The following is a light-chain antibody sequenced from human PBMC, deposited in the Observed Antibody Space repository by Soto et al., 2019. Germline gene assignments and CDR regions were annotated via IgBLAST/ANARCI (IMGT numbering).Light chain of an antibody. Sequence: EIVLTQSPGTLSLSPGERATLSCRASQSVSSSYSAWYQQKPGQAPRLLIYGASSRATGIPDRFSGSGSGTDFTFTISRLEPEDFAVYYCQQYGSSPHTFGQGTKLEIK. CDR2: GAS. CDR1: QSVSSSY. CDR3: QQYGSSPHT. V-gene: IGKV3-20*01. J-gene: IGKJ2*01.